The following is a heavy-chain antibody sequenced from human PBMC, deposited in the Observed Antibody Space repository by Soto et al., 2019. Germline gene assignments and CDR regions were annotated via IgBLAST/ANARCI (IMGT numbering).Heavy chain of an antibody. CDR1: GFTFSSYG. Sequence: QVQLVESGGGVVQPGRSLRLSCAASGFTFSSYGMHWVRQAPGKGLEWVAVISYDGSNKYYADSVKGRFTISRDNSKNTLYLQMNSLRAEDTAVYYCAKSAVVLLWFGEFYFDYWGQGTLVTVSS. CDR3: AKSAVVLLWFGEFYFDY. J-gene: IGHJ4*02. D-gene: IGHD3-10*01. V-gene: IGHV3-30*18. CDR2: ISYDGSNK.